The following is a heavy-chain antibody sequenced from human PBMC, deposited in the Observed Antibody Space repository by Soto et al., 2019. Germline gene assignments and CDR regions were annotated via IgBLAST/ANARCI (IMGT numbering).Heavy chain of an antibody. CDR2: IKSKTDGGTT. V-gene: IGHV3-15*07. CDR1: GFTFSNAW. CDR3: TTSSGYYFLISYYYGMDV. Sequence: GGSLRLSCAASGFTFSNAWMNWVRQAPGKGLEWVGRIKSKTDGGTTNYAAPVKGRFTISRDDSKNTLYLQMNSLKTEDTAVYYCTTSSGYYFLISYYYGMDVWGQGTTVTVSS. D-gene: IGHD3-22*01. J-gene: IGHJ6*02.